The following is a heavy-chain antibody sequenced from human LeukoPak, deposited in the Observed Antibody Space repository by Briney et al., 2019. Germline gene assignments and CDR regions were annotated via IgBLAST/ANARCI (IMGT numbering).Heavy chain of an antibody. D-gene: IGHD1-26*01. CDR3: ARHPYSGSYHFDY. J-gene: IGHJ4*02. CDR1: GYIFTGYY. V-gene: IGHV1-2*02. Sequence: ASVKVSCKASGYIFTGYYMHWVRRAPGQGLEWMGWINPNGGGTNSAQKFQGRVTMTRDTSISTAYMELSRLTSDDTAVYYCARHPYSGSYHFDYWGQGTLVTVSS. CDR2: INPNGGGT.